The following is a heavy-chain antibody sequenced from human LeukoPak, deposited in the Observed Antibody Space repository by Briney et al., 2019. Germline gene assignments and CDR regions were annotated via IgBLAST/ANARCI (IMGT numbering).Heavy chain of an antibody. V-gene: IGHV4-59*08. CDR2: VYYSGTT. Sequence: PSETLSLTCSVSGGSIDYYFWDWIRQPPGKGLEWIGYVYYSGTTDYNPSLKSRVTISVDTSKNQFSLKLSSVTAADTAVYYCARHNRITMVRDDAFDIWGQGTMVTVSS. CDR3: ARHNRITMVRDDAFDI. D-gene: IGHD3-10*01. J-gene: IGHJ3*02. CDR1: GGSIDYYF.